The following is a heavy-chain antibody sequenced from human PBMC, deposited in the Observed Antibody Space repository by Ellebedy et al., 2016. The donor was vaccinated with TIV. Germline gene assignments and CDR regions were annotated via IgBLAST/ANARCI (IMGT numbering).Heavy chain of an antibody. J-gene: IGHJ4*02. CDR1: GFTVSSSY. D-gene: IGHD3-16*01. Sequence: GESLKISCAASGFTVSSSYMIWVRQAPGKGLEWVSVVYSGGNTYYADSVKGRFTISRDNSKNTLSLEMNSLRVDDTAVYFCARGPVRYTQKGGFLDYWGQGTLVTVSS. CDR3: ARGPVRYTQKGGFLDY. CDR2: VYSGGNT. V-gene: IGHV3-53*01.